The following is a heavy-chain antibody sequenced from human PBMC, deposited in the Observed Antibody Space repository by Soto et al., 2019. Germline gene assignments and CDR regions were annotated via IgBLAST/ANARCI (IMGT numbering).Heavy chain of an antibody. V-gene: IGHV3-23*01. CDR1: GFSFSNSA. CDR2: VSAIGRDT. CDR3: AKNQGVELVPLATVDWFDP. Sequence: GGSLRLSCVASGFSFSNSAMSWVRQAPGKGLEWVSAVSAIGRDTHYADSVKGRFTISRDNSKSTVYLELNNLSAEDTAVYHCAKNQGVELVPLATVDWFDPWGQGSVVTVSS. D-gene: IGHD1-26*01. J-gene: IGHJ5*02.